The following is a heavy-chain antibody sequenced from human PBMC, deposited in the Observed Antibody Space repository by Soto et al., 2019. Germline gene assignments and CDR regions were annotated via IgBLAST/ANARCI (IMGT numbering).Heavy chain of an antibody. D-gene: IGHD4-17*01. CDR2: IIPIFGTA. CDR1: GGTFSSYA. Sequence: QVQLVQSGAEVKNPGSSVKVSCKASGGTFSSYAISWVRQAPGQGLEWMGGIIPIFGTANYAQKFQGRVTITADESTSTAYMELSSLRSEDTAVYYCAREPLSGYAVTSFLDYWGQGTLVTVSS. CDR3: AREPLSGYAVTSFLDY. V-gene: IGHV1-69*01. J-gene: IGHJ4*02.